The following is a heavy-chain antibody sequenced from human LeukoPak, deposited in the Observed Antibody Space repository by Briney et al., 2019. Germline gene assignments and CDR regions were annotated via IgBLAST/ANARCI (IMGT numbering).Heavy chain of an antibody. J-gene: IGHJ3*02. D-gene: IGHD2-15*01. CDR1: GGSISSSSYY. V-gene: IGHV4-39*07. CDR2: IYYSGST. Sequence: SETLSLTCTVSGGSISSSSYYWGWIRQPPGKGLEWIGSIYYSGSTYYNPSLKSRVTISVDTSKNQFSLKLSSVTAADTAVYYCASYCSGGSCYGAFDIWGQGTMVTVSS. CDR3: ASYCSGGSCYGAFDI.